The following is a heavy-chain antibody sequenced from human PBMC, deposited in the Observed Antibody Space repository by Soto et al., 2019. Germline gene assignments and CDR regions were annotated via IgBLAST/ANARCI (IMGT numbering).Heavy chain of an antibody. V-gene: IGHV1-46*01. CDR2: INPSGGST. D-gene: IGHD5-12*01. CDR3: ARQGVAPYYYYGMDV. J-gene: IGHJ6*02. Sequence: GASVKVSCKASGYTFTSYYMHWVRQAPGQGLEWMGIINPSGGSTSYAQKFQGRVTMTRDTSTSTVHLELRSLRSDDTAVYYCARQGVAPYYYYGMDVWGQGTPVTVAS. CDR1: GYTFTSYY.